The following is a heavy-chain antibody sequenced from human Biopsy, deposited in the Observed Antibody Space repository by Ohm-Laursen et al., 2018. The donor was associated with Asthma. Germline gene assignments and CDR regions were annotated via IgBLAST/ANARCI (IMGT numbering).Heavy chain of an antibody. J-gene: IGHJ6*02. D-gene: IGHD4-17*01. V-gene: IGHV4-30-4*01. Sequence: TLSLTCAVSRGYIRSYDHHWAWIRQPPGKGLEWIGSGFYSGTTHYSPSLARRVSISVDTSRNQFSMTLRSVTAADSAVYFCARVASYGDIYFAVDVWGPGDHGHRLL. CDR1: RGYIRSYDHH. CDR3: ARVASYGDIYFAVDV. CDR2: GFYSGTT.